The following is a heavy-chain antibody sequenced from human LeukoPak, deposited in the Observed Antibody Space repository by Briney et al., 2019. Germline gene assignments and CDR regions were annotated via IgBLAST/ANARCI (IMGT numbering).Heavy chain of an antibody. J-gene: IGHJ4*02. CDR2: ISYDGTNK. V-gene: IGHV3-30-3*01. D-gene: IGHD3-10*01. CDR1: GFTFSNYA. Sequence: TGGSLRLSCAASGFTFSNYAMHWVRQAPGKGLEWVAVISYDGTNKYYADSVKGRFTISRDNSKNTLYLQMNSLRVEDTAVYYCARDRRALDYWGQGTLVTVSS. CDR3: ARDRRALDY.